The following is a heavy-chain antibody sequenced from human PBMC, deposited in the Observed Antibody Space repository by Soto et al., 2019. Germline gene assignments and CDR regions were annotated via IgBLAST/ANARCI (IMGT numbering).Heavy chain of an antibody. J-gene: IGHJ4*02. Sequence: EVQLVESGGGLVKPGGSLRLSCAASGFTFSDYSMHWVRQAPGKGLEWVASIRSSGSYIYYADSLKGRFTISRDNAKNSLYLQMNSLRAEDTGVYYCATSSYSTSGGFDYWGRGTLVTVSS. D-gene: IGHD6-6*01. CDR1: GFTFSDYS. V-gene: IGHV3-21*01. CDR3: ATSSYSTSGGFDY. CDR2: IRSSGSYI.